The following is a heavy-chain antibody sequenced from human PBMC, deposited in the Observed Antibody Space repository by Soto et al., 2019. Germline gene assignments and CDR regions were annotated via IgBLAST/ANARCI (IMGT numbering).Heavy chain of an antibody. J-gene: IGHJ4*02. V-gene: IGHV3-23*01. Sequence: GGSLRLSCAASGFTFSSFGMNWVRQAPGKGLEWVSLISDSGGSTYHSDSGKGRFTISRDNSKNTLFLQMNSLRADDTAVYYCAKDQASGQGSFDSWGQGTLVTVSS. CDR2: ISDSGGST. CDR3: AKDQASGQGSFDS. CDR1: GFTFSSFG.